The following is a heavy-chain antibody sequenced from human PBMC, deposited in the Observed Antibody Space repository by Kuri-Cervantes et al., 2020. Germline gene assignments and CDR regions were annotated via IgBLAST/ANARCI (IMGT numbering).Heavy chain of an antibody. CDR1: GGSISSGGYY. CDR2: IYYSGST. Sequence: ESLKISCTVSGGSISSGGYYWSWIRQPPGKGLEWIGYIYYSGSTNYNPSLKSRVTISVDTSKNQFSLKLSSVTAADTAVYYCAREMITFGGAGGAFDIWGQGTMVTVSS. D-gene: IGHD3-16*01. J-gene: IGHJ3*02. V-gene: IGHV4-61*08. CDR3: AREMITFGGAGGAFDI.